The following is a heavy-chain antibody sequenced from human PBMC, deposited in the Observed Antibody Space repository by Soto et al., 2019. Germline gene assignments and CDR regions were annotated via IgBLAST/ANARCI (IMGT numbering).Heavy chain of an antibody. D-gene: IGHD3-22*01. CDR1: GFTFSTYA. Sequence: EVQLLESGGGLVQPGGSLRLSCAASGFTFSTYAMRWVRQAPGKGLEWVSGISGSGGSTYYADAVKGRFTISRDNSKNTFYLKMMSLRAEDTAVDYCAKDAIDTYYYDSSGYYLGNYFDYWGKGTLVTVSS. CDR2: ISGSGGST. CDR3: AKDAIDTYYYDSSGYYLGNYFDY. V-gene: IGHV3-23*01. J-gene: IGHJ4*02.